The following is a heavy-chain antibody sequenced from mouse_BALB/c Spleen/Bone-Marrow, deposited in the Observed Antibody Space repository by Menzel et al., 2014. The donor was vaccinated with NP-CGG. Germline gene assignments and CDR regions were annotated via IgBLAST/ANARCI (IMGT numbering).Heavy chain of an antibody. J-gene: IGHJ2*01. Sequence: VMLVESGPELVKPGASVRISCKASGYTFTSYYIHWVKQKPGQGLGWIGWIYPGNLNTKYNEKFKGKATLTADKSSSTAYMQLSSLTSEDSAVYFCAREANWNFDYWGQGTTLTVSS. D-gene: IGHD4-1*01. CDR2: IYPGNLNT. CDR3: AREANWNFDY. CDR1: GYTFTSYY. V-gene: IGHV1S56*01.